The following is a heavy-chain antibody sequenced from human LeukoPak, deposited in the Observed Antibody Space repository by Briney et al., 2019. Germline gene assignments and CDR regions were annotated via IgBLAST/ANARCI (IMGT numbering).Heavy chain of an antibody. CDR2: ISWDGGST. J-gene: IGHJ4*02. CDR1: GFTFDDYA. V-gene: IGHV3-43D*03. Sequence: PGGSLRLSCAASGFTFDDYAMHWVRQAPGKGLEWVSLISWDGGSTYYADPVKGRFTISRDNSKNSLYLQVNSLRAEDTAVYYCAKETSGFYGNFDYWGQGTLVTVSS. D-gene: IGHD3-3*01. CDR3: AKETSGFYGNFDY.